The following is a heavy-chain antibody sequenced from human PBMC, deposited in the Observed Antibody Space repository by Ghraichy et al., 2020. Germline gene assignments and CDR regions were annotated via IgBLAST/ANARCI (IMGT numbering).Heavy chain of an antibody. J-gene: IGHJ3*01. Sequence: ASVKVSCKASGYTFTNYDINWVRQAPGQGLEWMGFLNPNSGSCYFEQKFQGRVTMTRNTSISTAYMELSSLRSEDTAVYYCVRDSDDAFDFWGQGTMVTVSS. V-gene: IGHV1-8*01. CDR2: LNPNSGSC. D-gene: IGHD5-18*01. CDR3: VRDSDDAFDF. CDR1: GYTFTNYD.